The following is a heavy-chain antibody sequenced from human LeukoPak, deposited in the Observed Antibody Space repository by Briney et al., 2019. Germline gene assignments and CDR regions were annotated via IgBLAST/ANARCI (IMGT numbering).Heavy chain of an antibody. J-gene: IGHJ4*02. CDR1: GHTFTGYY. CDR3: ARGGIVVVPAAKPDY. CDR2: INPNSGGT. D-gene: IGHD2-2*01. V-gene: IGHV1-2*02. Sequence: ASVKVSCKASGHTFTGYYMHWVRQAPGQGLEWMGWINPNSGGTNYAQKFQGRVTMTRDTSISTAYMELSRLRSDDTAVYYCARGGIVVVPAAKPDYWGQGTLVTVSS.